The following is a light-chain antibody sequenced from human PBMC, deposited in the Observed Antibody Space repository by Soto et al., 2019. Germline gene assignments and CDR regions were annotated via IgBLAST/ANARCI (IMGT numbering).Light chain of an antibody. J-gene: IGKJ5*01. CDR2: DAS. Sequence: EIVLTQSPATLSLSPGQRATLSCRASQSVKTFLVWYQHRPGQAPRVLIYDASHRASGIPARFSGSGSGTDFTLTISSLEPEDFAVYFCQQRSTWPVTFGQGTRLEIK. V-gene: IGKV3-11*01. CDR1: QSVKTF. CDR3: QQRSTWPVT.